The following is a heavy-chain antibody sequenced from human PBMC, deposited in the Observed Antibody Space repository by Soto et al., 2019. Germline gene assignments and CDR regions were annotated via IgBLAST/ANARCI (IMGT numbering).Heavy chain of an antibody. V-gene: IGHV4-30-2*01. CDR1: GGSISSGGYS. Sequence: QLQLQESGSGLVRPSQTLSLTCAVSGGSISSGGYSWNWIRQPPGKGLEWIGYIYHSGRTLYNPSLKRRVTISVAKSKNQFSLKLSSVTAADTAVYYCARDQLEGNWFDPWGQGTLVTVSS. J-gene: IGHJ5*02. CDR3: ARDQLEGNWFDP. D-gene: IGHD1-1*01. CDR2: IYHSGRT.